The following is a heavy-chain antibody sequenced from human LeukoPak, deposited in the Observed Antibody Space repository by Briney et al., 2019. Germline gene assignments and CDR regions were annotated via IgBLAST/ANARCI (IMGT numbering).Heavy chain of an antibody. CDR2: TYYRSKWYY. Sequence: SQTLSLTCDISGDSVSSNSAAWNWIRRSPSKGLEWLGRTYYRSKWYYNYAVSVKSRITINPDTSKNHFSLQLNSVTPEDTAVYYCARGRPIMGAPQNAFDIWGQGTMVTVSS. D-gene: IGHD1-26*01. V-gene: IGHV6-1*01. CDR3: ARGRPIMGAPQNAFDI. J-gene: IGHJ3*02. CDR1: GDSVSSNSAA.